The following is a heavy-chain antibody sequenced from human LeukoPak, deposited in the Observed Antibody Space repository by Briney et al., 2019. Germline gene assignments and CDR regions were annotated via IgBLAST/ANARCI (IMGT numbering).Heavy chain of an antibody. Sequence: GESLKISCKGSGYSFTSYWIGWVRQMPGKGLKWMGIIYPGDSDTRYSPSFQGQVTISADKSISTAYLQWSSLKASDTAMYYCARLKIEYNSSEAFGPWGQGTLVTVSS. CDR3: ARLKIEYNSSEAFGP. CDR1: GYSFTSYW. J-gene: IGHJ5*02. CDR2: IYPGDSDT. V-gene: IGHV5-51*01. D-gene: IGHD6-6*01.